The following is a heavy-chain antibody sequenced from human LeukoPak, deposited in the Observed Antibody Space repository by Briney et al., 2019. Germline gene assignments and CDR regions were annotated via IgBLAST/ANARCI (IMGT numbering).Heavy chain of an antibody. D-gene: IGHD5-12*01. CDR1: GFTFSSYA. CDR2: ISGSGGST. CDR3: AKGDAGYRSPIDY. V-gene: IGHV3-23*01. J-gene: IGHJ4*02. Sequence: GGSLRHSCAASGFTFSSYAMSWVRQAPGKGLEWVSAISGSGGSTYYADSVKGRFTISRDNSKNTLYLQMNSLRAEDTAVYYCAKGDAGYRSPIDYWGQGTLVTVSS.